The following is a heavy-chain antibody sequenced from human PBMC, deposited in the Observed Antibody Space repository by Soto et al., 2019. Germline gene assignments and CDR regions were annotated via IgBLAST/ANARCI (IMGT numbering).Heavy chain of an antibody. CDR2: IYYSGST. V-gene: IGHV4-59*01. Sequence: SETLSLTCTVSGGSISSYYWSWIRQPPGKGLEWIGYIYYSGSTNYNPSLKSRVTISVDTSKNQFSLKLSSVTAADTAVYYCAREVTGRWLQSDDAFDIWGQGTMVTVSS. D-gene: IGHD3-10*01. J-gene: IGHJ3*02. CDR3: AREVTGRWLQSDDAFDI. CDR1: GGSISSYY.